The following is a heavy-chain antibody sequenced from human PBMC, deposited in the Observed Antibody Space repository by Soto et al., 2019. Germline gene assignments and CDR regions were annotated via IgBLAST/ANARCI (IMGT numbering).Heavy chain of an antibody. Sequence: SETLSLTCAVSGGSFSGYYWSWIRQPPGKGLEWIGEINHSGSTNYNPSLKSRVTISVDTSKNQFSLKLSSVTAADTAVYYCARDRGLGYYYYYYMDVWGKGTTVTVSS. D-gene: IGHD5-12*01. J-gene: IGHJ6*03. CDR3: ARDRGLGYYYYYYMDV. CDR1: GGSFSGYY. V-gene: IGHV4-34*01. CDR2: INHSGST.